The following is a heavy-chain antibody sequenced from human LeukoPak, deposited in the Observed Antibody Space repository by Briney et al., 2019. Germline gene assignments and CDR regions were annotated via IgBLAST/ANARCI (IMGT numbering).Heavy chain of an antibody. J-gene: IGHJ6*03. CDR1: GFTFSSYA. CDR2: ISGSGGST. Sequence: GGSLRLSCAASGFTFSSYAMSWVRQAPGKGLEWVSAISGSGGSTYYADSVKGRFTISRDNSKNTLYLQMNSLRAEDTAVYYCAKYGLTNYDFWSGYYSYYYCMDVWGKGTTVTVSS. V-gene: IGHV3-23*01. D-gene: IGHD3-3*01. CDR3: AKYGLTNYDFWSGYYSYYYCMDV.